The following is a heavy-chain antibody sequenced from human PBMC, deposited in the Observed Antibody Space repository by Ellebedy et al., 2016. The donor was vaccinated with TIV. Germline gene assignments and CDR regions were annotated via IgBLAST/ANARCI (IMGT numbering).Heavy chain of an antibody. CDR2: IIPIFGTA. CDR3: ARDLGYGMDV. CDR1: GGTFSSYA. Sequence: AASVKVSCKASGGTFSSYAISWVRQAPGQGLEWMGGIIPIFGTANYAQKFQGRVTITADESTSTAYMELRSLRSDDTAVYYCARDLGYGMDVWGQGTTVTVSS. D-gene: IGHD7-27*01. V-gene: IGHV1-69*13. J-gene: IGHJ6*02.